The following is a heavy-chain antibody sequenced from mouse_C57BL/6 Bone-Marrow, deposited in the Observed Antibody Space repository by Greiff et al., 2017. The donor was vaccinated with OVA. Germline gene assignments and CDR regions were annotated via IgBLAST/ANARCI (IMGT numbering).Heavy chain of an antibody. V-gene: IGHV1-82*01. J-gene: IGHJ4*01. Sequence: QVQLQQSGPELVKPGASVKISCKASGYAFSSSWMNWVKQRPGKGLEWIGRIYPGDGDTNYNGKFKGKATLTADKSSSTAYMQLSSLTSEDSAVYFGARSLRAMDYWGQGTSVTVSS. CDR1: GYAFSSSW. CDR3: ARSLRAMDY. CDR2: IYPGDGDT.